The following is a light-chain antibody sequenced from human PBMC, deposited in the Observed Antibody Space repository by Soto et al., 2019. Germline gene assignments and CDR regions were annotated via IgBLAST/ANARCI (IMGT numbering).Light chain of an antibody. Sequence: DIVMTQSPLSLPVTPGEPASISCRSSQSLLHSNGYNCLDWYLQKPGQPPQLLIYLGSNRASGVPDRFSGSGSGTDFTLKISRVEAEDVGTYYCMQGLQPPLTFGGGTKVEIK. J-gene: IGKJ4*01. CDR2: LGS. CDR1: QSLLHSNGYNC. CDR3: MQGLQPPLT. V-gene: IGKV2-28*01.